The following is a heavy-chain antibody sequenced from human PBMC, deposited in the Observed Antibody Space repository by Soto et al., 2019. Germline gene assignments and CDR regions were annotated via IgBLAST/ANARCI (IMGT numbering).Heavy chain of an antibody. CDR3: ARIHVDIVATSAFDI. V-gene: IGHV1-46*01. D-gene: IGHD5-12*01. CDR2: INPSGGST. Sequence: ASVKVSCKASGYTFTSYYMHWVRQAPGQGLEWMGIINPSGGSTSYAQKFQGRVTMTRDTSTSTVYMELSSLRSEDTAVYYCARIHVDIVATSAFDIWGQGTMVTVSS. J-gene: IGHJ3*02. CDR1: GYTFTSYY.